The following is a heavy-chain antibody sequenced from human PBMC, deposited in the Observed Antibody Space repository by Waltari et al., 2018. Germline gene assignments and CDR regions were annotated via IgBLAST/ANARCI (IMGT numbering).Heavy chain of an antibody. Sequence: QVQLVQSGAEVEKPGASVKVSCMASGYPLTGYYMHWVRQAPGQGLESMGWINPNTGGTNYARKFRGRVTMTRDTSISTVYMELTRLRFDDTAVYYCARQKGYYDSSGYSLDYWGQGMPVIVSS. J-gene: IGHJ4*02. CDR2: INPNTGGT. CDR1: GYPLTGYY. D-gene: IGHD3-22*01. V-gene: IGHV1-2*02. CDR3: ARQKGYYDSSGYSLDY.